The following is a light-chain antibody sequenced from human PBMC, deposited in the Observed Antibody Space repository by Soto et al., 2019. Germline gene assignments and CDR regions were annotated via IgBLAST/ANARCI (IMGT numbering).Light chain of an antibody. V-gene: IGKV1-27*01. CDR2: AAS. CDR1: QGITNY. J-gene: IGKJ3*01. Sequence: DIQMTQSPSSLSASVGDRVTITCRASQGITNYLAWYQQKPGKVPKLLIYAASSLQSGVPSRISGSGSGTDFTLTISSLQPDDAETYYYQKYTSAPFTFGPGTNVDSK. CDR3: QKYTSAPFT.